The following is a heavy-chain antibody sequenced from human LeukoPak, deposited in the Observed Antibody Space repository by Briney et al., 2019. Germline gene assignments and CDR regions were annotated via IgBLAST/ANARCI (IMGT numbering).Heavy chain of an antibody. CDR1: GFTFSSYS. D-gene: IGHD6-13*01. J-gene: IGHJ4*02. V-gene: IGHV3-21*01. CDR3: AREYSSSWYFFDY. Sequence: GGSLRLSCAASGFTFSSYSMNWVRQAPGKGLEWVSSISSSSSYIYYADSVKGRFTISRDNAKNSLYLQMNSLRAEDTAVYYCAREYSSSWYFFDYWGQGTLVTVSS. CDR2: ISSSSSYI.